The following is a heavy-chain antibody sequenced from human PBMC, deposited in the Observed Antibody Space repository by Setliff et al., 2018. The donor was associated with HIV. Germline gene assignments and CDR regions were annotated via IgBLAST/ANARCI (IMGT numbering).Heavy chain of an antibody. Sequence: PGGSLRLSCAVYGFTFRKYWMSWVRQAPGKGLEWVTGISGSGGSTYYADSVKGRFTISRDNSKNTLYLQMNSLRAEDTAVYYCARAGVVEGYYYYYYVDVWGKGTTVTVSS. D-gene: IGHD2-15*01. J-gene: IGHJ6*03. CDR2: ISGSGGST. CDR1: GFTFRKYW. CDR3: ARAGVVEGYYYYYYVDV. V-gene: IGHV3-23*01.